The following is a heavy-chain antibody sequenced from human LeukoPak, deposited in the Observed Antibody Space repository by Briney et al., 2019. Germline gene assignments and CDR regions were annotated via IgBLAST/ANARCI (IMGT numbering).Heavy chain of an antibody. V-gene: IGHV1-46*01. Sequence: EASVKVSCKASGYTFTSHYMHWVRQAPGQGLEWMGIINPNGGNTNYAQKFQGRVTVTRDMSTSTVYMELSSLGSEEPAVYYCARSKLFPGAFDVWGQGTMVTVSS. CDR3: ARSKLFPGAFDV. CDR1: GYTFTSHY. CDR2: INPNGGNT. D-gene: IGHD2-21*01. J-gene: IGHJ3*01.